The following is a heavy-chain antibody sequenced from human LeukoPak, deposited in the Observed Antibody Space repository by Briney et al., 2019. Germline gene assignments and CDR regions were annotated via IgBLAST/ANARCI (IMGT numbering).Heavy chain of an antibody. V-gene: IGHV4-34*01. CDR3: ARERPYGDYFDY. Sequence: SETLSLTCAVYGGSFSGYYWTWIRQPPGKGLEWIGEINHSGSTNYNPSLKSRVTISVDTSKNQFSLKLSFVTVADTAVYYCARERPYGDYFDYWGQGTLVTVSS. CDR1: GGSFSGYY. CDR2: INHSGST. J-gene: IGHJ4*02. D-gene: IGHD4-17*01.